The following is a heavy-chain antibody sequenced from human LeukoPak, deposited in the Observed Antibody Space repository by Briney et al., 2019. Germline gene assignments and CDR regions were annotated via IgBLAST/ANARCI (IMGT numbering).Heavy chain of an antibody. V-gene: IGHV1-8*01. CDR1: GYTFTSYD. CDR2: MNPNSGNT. CDR3: ARVGQYYDFWSGYYNYYYYGMDV. Sequence: GASVKVSCKASGYTFTSYDINWVRQATGQGLEWMGWMNPNSGNTGYAQKFQGRVTMTRNTSISTAYMELSSLRSEDTAVYYCARVGQYYDFWSGYYNYYYYGMDVWGQGTTVTVSS. D-gene: IGHD3-3*01. J-gene: IGHJ6*02.